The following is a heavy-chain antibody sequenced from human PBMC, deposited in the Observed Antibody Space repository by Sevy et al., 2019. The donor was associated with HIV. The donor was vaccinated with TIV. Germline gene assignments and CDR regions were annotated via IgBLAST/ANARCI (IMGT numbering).Heavy chain of an antibody. Sequence: GGSLRLSCAASGFTFSSYSMNWVRQAPGKGLEWVSYISSSSSTIYYADSVKGRFSISGDNAKNSLYLQMNSLRDEDTAVYYCARDFRYYYGSGSYLSLDYWGQGTLVTVSS. CDR2: ISSSSSTI. CDR3: ARDFRYYYGSGSYLSLDY. V-gene: IGHV3-48*02. D-gene: IGHD3-10*01. CDR1: GFTFSSYS. J-gene: IGHJ4*02.